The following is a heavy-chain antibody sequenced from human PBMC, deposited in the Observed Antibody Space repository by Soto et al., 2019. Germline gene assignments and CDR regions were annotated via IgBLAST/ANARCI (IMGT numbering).Heavy chain of an antibody. V-gene: IGHV3-48*01. D-gene: IGHD5-12*01. CDR2: ISSSSSTI. CDR3: ASRDIVTAISSFDY. CDR1: GFTFSSYS. J-gene: IGHJ4*02. Sequence: PGGSLRLSCAASGFTFSSYSMNWVRQAPGKGLEWVSYISSSSSTIYYADSVKGRFTISRDNAKNSLYLQMNSLRGEDTAVYYCASRDIVTAISSFDYWGQGTLVTVS.